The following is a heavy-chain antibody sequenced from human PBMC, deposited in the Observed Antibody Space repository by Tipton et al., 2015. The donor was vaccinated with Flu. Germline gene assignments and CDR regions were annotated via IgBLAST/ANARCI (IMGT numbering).Heavy chain of an antibody. CDR3: ATPGSPTVMDAFDI. V-gene: IGHV4-4*02. J-gene: IGHJ3*02. CDR1: GGPVTSSNW. D-gene: IGHD2-15*01. CDR2: IYHTGLT. Sequence: TLSLTCAVSGGPVTSSNWWSWVRQSPGKGLEWIGEIYHTGLTNYSPSLKSRVTLSVDKSKNHFSLTLTSVTAADTAVYYCATPGSPTVMDAFDIWGRGILVTVSS.